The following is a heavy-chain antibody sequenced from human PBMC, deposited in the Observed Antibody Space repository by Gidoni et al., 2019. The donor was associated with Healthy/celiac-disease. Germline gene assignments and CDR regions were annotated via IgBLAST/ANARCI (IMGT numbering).Heavy chain of an antibody. Sequence: QVQLQQWGAGLFQPSDTLSLTCAVYGGSFSGYYWSWIRQPPGKGLEWIGESNHSGSTNYKPSLKSRVKISGETSKNQFSLKLSSVTAADTAVYYCARGRRGQLDYWGQGTLVTVSS. CDR3: ARGRRGQLDY. V-gene: IGHV4-34*01. D-gene: IGHD6-6*01. J-gene: IGHJ4*02. CDR1: GGSFSGYY. CDR2: SNHSGST.